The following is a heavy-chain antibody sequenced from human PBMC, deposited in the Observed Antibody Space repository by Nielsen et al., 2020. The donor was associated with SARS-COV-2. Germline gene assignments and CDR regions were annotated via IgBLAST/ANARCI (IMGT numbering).Heavy chain of an antibody. CDR2: ISGSGGST. CDR3: AKDSAVYDYGDYFDY. CDR1: VFTFSSYA. J-gene: IGHJ4*02. Sequence: LSLTRAASVFTFSSYAMSWVRQAPGKGLEWVSAISGSGGSTYYADSVKGRFTISRDNSKNTLYLQMNSLRAEDTAVYYCAKDSAVYDYGDYFDYWGQGTLVTSPQ. V-gene: IGHV3-23*01. D-gene: IGHD4-17*01.